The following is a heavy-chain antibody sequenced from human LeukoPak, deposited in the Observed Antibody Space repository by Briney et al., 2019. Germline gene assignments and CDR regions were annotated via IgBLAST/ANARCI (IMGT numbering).Heavy chain of an antibody. J-gene: IGHJ4*02. CDR3: ARTPGRFLEWLSPFDY. V-gene: IGHV1-18*01. D-gene: IGHD3-3*01. CDR2: SSAYNGNT. Sequence: ASLQASCKASGYTFSSYGISWVRTAAGERFEGLEWSSAYNGNTNYAQKLQGRVTMPTDTSTSTAYMELRILRSDDTAVYYCARTPGRFLEWLSPFDYWGQGTLVTVSS. CDR1: GYTFSSYG.